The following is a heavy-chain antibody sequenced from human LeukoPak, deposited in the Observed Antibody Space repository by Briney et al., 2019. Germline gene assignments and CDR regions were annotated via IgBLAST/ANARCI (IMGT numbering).Heavy chain of an antibody. CDR1: GGTFSSYA. CDR3: ARESSSVVVPAAAFDY. CDR2: INPSGGST. Sequence: ASVKVSCKASGGTFSSYAISWVRHAPGQGLEWKGIINPSGGSTSYAQKFQGRVTMTRDTSTSTVYMELSSLRSEDTAVYYCARESSSVVVPAAAFDYWGQGTLVTVSS. V-gene: IGHV1-46*01. J-gene: IGHJ4*02. D-gene: IGHD2-2*01.